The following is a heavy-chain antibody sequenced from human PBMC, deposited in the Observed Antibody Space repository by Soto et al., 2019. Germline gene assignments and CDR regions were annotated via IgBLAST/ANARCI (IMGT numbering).Heavy chain of an antibody. Sequence: QVQLVQSGAEVKKPGASVKVSCKASGYTFTAYYMHWVRQAPGQGLEWMGWINPNSGGTYHAQNFQGRVTMTRDTSTTTAYMELASLRSDDTALYYCARGGGRGYNELDPWGHGTLVIVSS. CDR2: INPNSGGT. CDR1: GYTFTAYY. D-gene: IGHD5-12*01. CDR3: ARGGGRGYNELDP. V-gene: IGHV1-2*02. J-gene: IGHJ5*02.